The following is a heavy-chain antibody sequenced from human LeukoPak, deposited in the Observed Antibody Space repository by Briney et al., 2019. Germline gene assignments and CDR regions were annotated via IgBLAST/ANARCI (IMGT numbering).Heavy chain of an antibody. CDR3: ARDRKYYYHMDV. CDR1: GGSISSYY. Sequence: SETLSLTCTVSGGSISSYYWSWIRQPPGKGLEWTGSIYHSGSTYYNPSLKSRVTISVDTSKNQFSLRLSSLTAADTALYYCARDRKYYYHMDVWGKGTTVTVSS. V-gene: IGHV4-59*12. CDR2: IYHSGST. D-gene: IGHD1-14*01. J-gene: IGHJ6*03.